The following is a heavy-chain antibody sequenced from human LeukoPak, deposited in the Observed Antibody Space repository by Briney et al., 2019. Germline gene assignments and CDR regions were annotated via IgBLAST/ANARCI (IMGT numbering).Heavy chain of an antibody. V-gene: IGHV4-61*02. J-gene: IGHJ4*02. Sequence: SETLSLTCTVSGGSISSGSYYWNWIRQPAGKGLEWIGLIYTSGSTKYNPSLQSRVTISVDTSKNHFSLRLRSVTAADTAMYYCARGTLYRGWSYYLDFWGQGSQVTVSS. CDR1: GGSISSGSYY. CDR2: IYTSGST. D-gene: IGHD6-19*01. CDR3: ARGTLYRGWSYYLDF.